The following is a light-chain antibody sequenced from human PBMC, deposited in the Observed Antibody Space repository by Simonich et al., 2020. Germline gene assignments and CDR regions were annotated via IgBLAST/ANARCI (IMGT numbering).Light chain of an antibody. CDR3: QQYNNWPPYT. V-gene: IGKV3-15*01. Sequence: EIVMTQSPATLSVSPGERATLSCRASQSVSSNLAWYQQKPGQAPRLLIYGASTRATGIHARFSGSVSGTEFTLTISSMQSEDFAVYYCQQYNNWPPYTFGQGTKLEIK. J-gene: IGKJ2*01. CDR1: QSVSSN. CDR2: GAS.